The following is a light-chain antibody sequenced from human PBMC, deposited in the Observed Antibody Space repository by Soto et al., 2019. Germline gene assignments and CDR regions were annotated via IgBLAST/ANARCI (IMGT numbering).Light chain of an antibody. V-gene: IGLV1-44*01. CDR3: AVWDGSLNAWV. J-gene: IGLJ3*02. CDR2: NND. CDR1: SSNIGRDA. Sequence: QSVLTQPPSASATPGQGVTISCSGSSSNIGRDAVTRYQQLPGSAPKLLIYNNDQRPSGVPDRFSGSRSGTSASLAISGLQSEDEADYHCAVWDGSLNAWVFGGGTKVTVL.